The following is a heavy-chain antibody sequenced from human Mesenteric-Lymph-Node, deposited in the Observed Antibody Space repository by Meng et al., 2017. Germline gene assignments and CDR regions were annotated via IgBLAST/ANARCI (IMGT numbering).Heavy chain of an antibody. CDR1: GFTFRTHG. D-gene: IGHD6-19*01. V-gene: IGHV3-23*01. Sequence: EVQLLESGGGLVQPGGSLRLSCAASGFTFRTHGMSWVRQAPGKGLEWVSGISGSGGGTYYGDSVKGRFTISRDNSKNTLYLQMSSLRAEDTAIYYCAKGDSGWYQEYNWFDPWGQGTLVTVSS. CDR2: ISGSGGGT. CDR3: AKGDSGWYQEYNWFDP. J-gene: IGHJ5*02.